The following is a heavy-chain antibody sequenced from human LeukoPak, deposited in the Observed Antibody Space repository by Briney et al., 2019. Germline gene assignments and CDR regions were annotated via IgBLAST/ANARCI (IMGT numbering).Heavy chain of an antibody. D-gene: IGHD3-9*01. J-gene: IGHJ5*02. CDR2: INPSGGST. Sequence: ASVKVSCKASGYTFTSYYMHWVRQAPGQGLKWMGIINPSGGSTSYAQKFQGRVTMTRDTSTSTVYMELSSLRPEDTAVYYCARDILTGYYTLGWFDPWGQGTLVTVSS. V-gene: IGHV1-46*01. CDR3: ARDILTGYYTLGWFDP. CDR1: GYTFTSYY.